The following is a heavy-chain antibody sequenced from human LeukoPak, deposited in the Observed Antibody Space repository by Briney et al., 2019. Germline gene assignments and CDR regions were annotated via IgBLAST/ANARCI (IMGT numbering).Heavy chain of an antibody. J-gene: IGHJ1*01. D-gene: IGHD4-11*01. CDR3: ATYSILNAREFRY. CDR2: VQHIGGET. V-gene: IGHV3-7*01. Sequence: GGSLGLSCAGSGFTFSNSWMGWVRQAPGKGLEWVANVQHIGGETYYVDSVKGRFTISRDNAKNSVYLQMNSLGADDTAVYYCATYSILNAREFRYWGQGTLVTVTS. CDR1: GFTFSNSW.